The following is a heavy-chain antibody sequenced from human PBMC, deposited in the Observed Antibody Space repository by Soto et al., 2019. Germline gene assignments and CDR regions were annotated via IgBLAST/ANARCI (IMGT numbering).Heavy chain of an antibody. CDR3: TTDRGYNFFPFDY. CDR1: GFTFSNAW. V-gene: IGHV3-15*01. Sequence: PGGSLRLSCAASGFTFSNAWMSWVRQAPGKGLEWVGRIKSKTDGGTTDYAAPVKGRFTISRDDSKNTLYPQMNSLKTEDTAVYYCTTDRGYNFFPFDYWGQGTLVTVSS. CDR2: IKSKTDGGTT. J-gene: IGHJ4*02. D-gene: IGHD6-25*01.